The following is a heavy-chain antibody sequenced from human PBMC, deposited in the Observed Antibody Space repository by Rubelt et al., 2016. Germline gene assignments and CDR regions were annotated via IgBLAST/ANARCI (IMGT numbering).Heavy chain of an antibody. CDR3: ARADSIAVAGTFDY. CDR2: ISYDGSNK. CDR1: GFTFSSYA. D-gene: IGHD6-19*01. V-gene: IGHV3-30*04. J-gene: IGHJ4*02. Sequence: VQLVESGGGVVQPGRSLRLSCAASGFTFSSYAMHWVHQAPGKGLEWVAVISYDGSNKYYADSVKGRFTISRDNSKNTLYLQMNSLRAEDTAVYYCARADSIAVAGTFDYWGQGTLVTVSS.